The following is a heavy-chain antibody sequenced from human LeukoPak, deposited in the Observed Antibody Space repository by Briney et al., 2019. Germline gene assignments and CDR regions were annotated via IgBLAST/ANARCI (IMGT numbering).Heavy chain of an antibody. CDR1: GGTFSSYA. D-gene: IGHD3-10*01. CDR2: IILILGIA. Sequence: SVKVSCKASGGTFSSYAISWVRQAPGQGLEWMGRIILILGIANYAQKFQGRVTITADKSTSTAYMELSSLRSEDTAVYYCASQPYGSGSYKAHWGQGTLVTVSS. V-gene: IGHV1-69*04. J-gene: IGHJ4*02. CDR3: ASQPYGSGSYKAH.